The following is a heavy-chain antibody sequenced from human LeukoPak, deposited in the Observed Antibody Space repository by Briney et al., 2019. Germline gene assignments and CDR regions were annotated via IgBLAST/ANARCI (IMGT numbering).Heavy chain of an antibody. D-gene: IGHD4-23*01. CDR3: AGEDYGGYRFDY. CDR2: IYNTGNT. CDR1: GGSINSPSWS. J-gene: IGHJ4*02. Sequence: SETLSLTCSVSGGSINSPSWSWGWDRQPQGRGVEWIVYIYNTGNTIYNPSLRSRVTISLDTSTNQFSLKLTAVTAADAAVYYCAGEDYGGYRFDYWGQGTQVTVSS. V-gene: IGHV4-61*01.